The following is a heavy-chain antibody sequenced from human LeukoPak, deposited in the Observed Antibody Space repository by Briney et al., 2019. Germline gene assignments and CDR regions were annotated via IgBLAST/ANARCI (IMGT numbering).Heavy chain of an antibody. CDR1: GYTFTGYY. CDR2: INPNSGGT. D-gene: IGHD3-22*01. Sequence: GASVKVSCKASGYTFTGYYMHWVRQAPGQGLEWMGWINPNSGGTNYAQKFQGRVTMTRDTSISTAYMELSRLRSDDTAVYYCAGVDGYYDSSGYYYFLDYWGQGTLVTVSS. V-gene: IGHV1-2*02. J-gene: IGHJ4*02. CDR3: AGVDGYYDSSGYYYFLDY.